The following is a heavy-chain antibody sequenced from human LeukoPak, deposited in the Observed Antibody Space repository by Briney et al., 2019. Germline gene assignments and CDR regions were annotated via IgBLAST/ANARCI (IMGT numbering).Heavy chain of an antibody. CDR3: AKGIYSSGWSYFDY. J-gene: IGHJ4*01. V-gene: IGHV3-23*01. D-gene: IGHD6-19*01. Sequence: GGSLRLSCAASGFTFRNSAMSWVRQAPGKGLEWVSTLSGSGITTYYADSVKGRFTISRDNSKNTLYLQMNSLRAEGTAVYYCAKGIYSSGWSYFDYWGHGTLVTVSS. CDR1: GFTFRNSA. CDR2: LSGSGITT.